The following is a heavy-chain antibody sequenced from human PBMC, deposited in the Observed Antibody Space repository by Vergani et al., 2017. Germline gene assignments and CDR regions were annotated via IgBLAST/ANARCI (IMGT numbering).Heavy chain of an antibody. J-gene: IGHJ6*02. CDR2: INHSGST. Sequence: QVQLQQWGAGLLKPSETLSLTCAVYGGSFSGYYWSWIRQPPGKGLEWIGEINHSGSTNYNPSLKSRVTISVDTSKNQFSLKLSSVTAADTAVYYCARDLGLRLGGPTRDYYGMDVWGQGTTVTVSS. CDR3: ARDLGLRLGGPTRDYYGMDV. V-gene: IGHV4-34*01. D-gene: IGHD3-16*01. CDR1: GGSFSGYY.